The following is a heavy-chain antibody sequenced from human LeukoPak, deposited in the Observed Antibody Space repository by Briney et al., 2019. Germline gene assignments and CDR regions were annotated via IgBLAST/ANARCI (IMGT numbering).Heavy chain of an antibody. V-gene: IGHV3-23*01. D-gene: IGHD5-24*01. J-gene: IGHJ4*02. CDR2: ISGSAGST. CDR3: TKGMATIRRHIDS. Sequence: PGGSLRLSCAASGFSFSDCAMSWVRQAPGRGLEWVSSISGSAGSTYYAGSMKGRFTISRDNPKNTLHLEVNSLRAEDTAIYYCTKGMATIRRHIDSWGQGTLVTVSS. CDR1: GFSFSDCA.